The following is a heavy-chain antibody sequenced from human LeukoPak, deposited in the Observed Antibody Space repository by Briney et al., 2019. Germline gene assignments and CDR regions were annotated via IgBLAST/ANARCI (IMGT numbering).Heavy chain of an antibody. J-gene: IGHJ3*01. CDR2: IGGRGTSI. Sequence: GGSPTHSPPAPPNPPTTYPTNSDPQAPGNRLKRAPPIGGRGTSIYYADSVKGRFIISRDNSKDTLYLQINSLRVEDTAVYYCAKSAYGGIFDTFAVWGQGTMVTVSS. CDR3: AKSAYGGIFDTFAV. D-gene: IGHD4-23*01. V-gene: IGHV3-23*01. CDR1: PNPPTTYP.